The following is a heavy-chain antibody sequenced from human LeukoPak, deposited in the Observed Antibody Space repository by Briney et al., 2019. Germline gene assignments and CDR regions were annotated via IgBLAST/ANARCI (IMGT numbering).Heavy chain of an antibody. CDR3: ALLAVASDFDY. D-gene: IGHD6-19*01. J-gene: IGHJ4*02. V-gene: IGHV3-48*03. CDR1: GFPFSIYE. CDR2: IGSSGTTR. Sequence: GGSLRLSCAVSGFPFSIYEMNWVRQAPGKVLEWVSNIGSSGTTRYYADSVKGRFSISRDNAKNSLYLQMNSLRVEDTGVYYCALLAVASDFDYWGQGALVTVSS.